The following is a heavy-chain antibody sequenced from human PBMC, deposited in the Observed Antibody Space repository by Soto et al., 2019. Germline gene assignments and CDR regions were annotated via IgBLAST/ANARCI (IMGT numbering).Heavy chain of an antibody. D-gene: IGHD5-12*01. Sequence: EVQLVESGGGLVQPGGSLRLSCAASGLTFSSYWMHWVRQAPGKGLVWVSRINSDGRSTTYADSVKGRFTISRDNAKNTLYLQMNSLSAEDTAVYFCAKGYSGYDYANWGQGSLVTVSS. CDR3: AKGYSGYDYAN. CDR1: GLTFSSYW. CDR2: INSDGRST. V-gene: IGHV3-74*01. J-gene: IGHJ4*02.